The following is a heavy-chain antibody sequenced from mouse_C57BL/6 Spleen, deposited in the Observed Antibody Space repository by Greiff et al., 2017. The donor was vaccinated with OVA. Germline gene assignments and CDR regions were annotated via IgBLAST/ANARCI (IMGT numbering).Heavy chain of an antibody. D-gene: IGHD2-13*01. CDR1: GYTFTDYY. J-gene: IGHJ4*01. CDR2: INPNNGGT. V-gene: IGHV1-26*01. Sequence: EVQLQQSGPELVKPGASVKISCKASGYTFTDYYMNWVKQSHGKSLEWIGDINPNNGGTSYNQKFKGKATLNVAKSSSTAYMERRSLTSEDSAVYYCARSKDGEAMDYWGQGTSVTVSS. CDR3: ARSKDGEAMDY.